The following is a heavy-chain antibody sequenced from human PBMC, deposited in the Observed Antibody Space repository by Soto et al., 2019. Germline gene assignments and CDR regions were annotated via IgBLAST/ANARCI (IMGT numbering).Heavy chain of an antibody. CDR3: ARGGRDAYNWFDP. V-gene: IGHV3-7*01. D-gene: IGHD3-16*01. CDR2: IKQDGSEK. Sequence: EAQLVESGGGLVQPGGSLRVSCAVSGFTFSSYWMSWVRQAPGKGLEWVAKIKQDGSEKDYVDSVKGRFTISRDNANNSLYLHMSSLRAEDTAVYYCARGGRDAYNWFDPWGQGTLVTVSS. CDR1: GFTFSSYW. J-gene: IGHJ5*02.